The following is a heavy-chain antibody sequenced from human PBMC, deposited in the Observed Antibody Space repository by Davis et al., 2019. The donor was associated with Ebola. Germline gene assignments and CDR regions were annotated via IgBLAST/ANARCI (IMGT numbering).Heavy chain of an antibody. CDR3: ASGAYVGYFDL. V-gene: IGHV3-53*01. J-gene: IGHJ2*01. CDR1: GFTFDFYA. CDR2: IYSGGST. D-gene: IGHD2-21*01. Sequence: GEPLKISCAASGFTFDFYALSWVRQAPGKGLEWVSVIYSGGSTYYADSVKGRFTISRDNSKNTLYLQMNSLRAEDTAVYYCASGAYVGYFDLWGRGTLVTVSS.